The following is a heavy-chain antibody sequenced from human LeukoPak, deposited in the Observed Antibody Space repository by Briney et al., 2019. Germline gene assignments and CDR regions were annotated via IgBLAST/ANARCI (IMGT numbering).Heavy chain of an antibody. CDR3: AKYGPSMPTVTTDFDY. D-gene: IGHD4-11*01. CDR1: GFTFSSYA. Sequence: PGGSLRLSCAASGFTFSSYAMSWVRQAPGKGLEWVSAISGSGGSTYYADSVKGRFTISRDNSKNTLYLQMNSLGAEDTAVYYCAKYGPSMPTVTTDFDYWGQGTLVPVSS. V-gene: IGHV3-23*01. J-gene: IGHJ4*02. CDR2: ISGSGGST.